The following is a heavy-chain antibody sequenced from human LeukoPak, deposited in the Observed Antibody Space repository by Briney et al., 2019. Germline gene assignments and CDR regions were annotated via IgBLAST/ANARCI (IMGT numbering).Heavy chain of an antibody. CDR2: IYYSGST. CDR3: ARLTVDTAMVIDY. Sequence: PSETLSLTCTVSGGSISSYYWSWIRQPPGKGLEWIGYIYYSGSTNYNPSLKSRVTISVDTSKNQFSLKLSSVTAADTAVYYCARLTVDTAMVIDYWGQGTLVTVFS. J-gene: IGHJ4*01. D-gene: IGHD5-18*01. CDR1: GGSISSYY. V-gene: IGHV4-59*08.